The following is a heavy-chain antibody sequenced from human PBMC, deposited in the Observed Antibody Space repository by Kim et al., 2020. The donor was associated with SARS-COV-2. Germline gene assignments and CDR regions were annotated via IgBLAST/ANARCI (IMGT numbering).Heavy chain of an antibody. CDR1: GYTFTSYG. CDR2: ISAYNGNT. Sequence: ASVKVSCKASGYTFTSYGISWVRQAPGQGLEWMGWISAYNGNTNYAQKLQGRVTMTTDTSTSTAYMELRSLRSDDTAVYYCARESYCSGGSCYRQYYYYYGMDVWGQGTTVTVSS. CDR3: ARESYCSGGSCYRQYYYYYGMDV. D-gene: IGHD2-15*01. J-gene: IGHJ6*02. V-gene: IGHV1-18*01.